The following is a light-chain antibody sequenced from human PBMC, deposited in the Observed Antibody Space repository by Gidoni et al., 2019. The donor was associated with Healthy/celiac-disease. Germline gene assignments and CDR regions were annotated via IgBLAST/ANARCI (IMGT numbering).Light chain of an antibody. V-gene: IGLV1-44*01. J-gene: IGLJ3*02. CDR3: AAWDDSLNGYWV. Sequence: QSVLTQPPSASGTPGQMVTIPCSGSSSNIGSNTVNWYQQLPGTAPKLLIYSNNQRPSGVPDRFSGSKSGTSASLAISGLQSEDEADYYCAAWDDSLNGYWVFGGGTKLTVL. CDR1: SSNIGSNT. CDR2: SNN.